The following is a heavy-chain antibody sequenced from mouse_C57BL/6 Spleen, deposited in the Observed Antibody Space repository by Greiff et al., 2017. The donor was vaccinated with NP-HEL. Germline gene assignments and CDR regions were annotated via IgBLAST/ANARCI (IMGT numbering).Heavy chain of an antibody. V-gene: IGHV5-16*01. CDR3: ARANWAYYFDY. CDR1: GFTFSDYY. Sequence: EVQVVESEGGLVQPGSSMKLSCTASGFTFSDYYMAWVRQVPEKGLEWVANINYDGSSTYYLDSLKSRFIISRDNAKNILYLQMSSLKSEDTATYYCARANWAYYFDYWGQGTTLTVSS. CDR2: INYDGSST. J-gene: IGHJ2*01. D-gene: IGHD4-1*01.